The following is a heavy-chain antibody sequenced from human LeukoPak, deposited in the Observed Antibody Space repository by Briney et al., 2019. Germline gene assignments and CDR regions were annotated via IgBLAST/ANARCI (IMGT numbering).Heavy chain of an antibody. V-gene: IGHV1-18*01. J-gene: IGHJ5*02. CDR3: AAGGGYCSSTSCSMAATENQNWFDP. D-gene: IGHD2-2*01. CDR2: ISAYNGNT. Sequence: ASVKVSCKASGYTFTSYGISWVRQAPGQGLEWMGWISAYNGNTNYAQKLQGRVTMTTDTSTSTAYMELRSLRSDDTAVYYCAAGGGYCSSTSCSMAATENQNWFDPWGQGTLVTVSS. CDR1: GYTFTSYG.